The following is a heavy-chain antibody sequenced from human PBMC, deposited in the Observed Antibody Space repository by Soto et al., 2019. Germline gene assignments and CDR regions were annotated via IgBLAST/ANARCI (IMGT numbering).Heavy chain of an antibody. J-gene: IGHJ5*02. CDR1: GGSISSSSYY. CDR2: IYYTGST. CDR3: ARSIAVSGLANWFDP. Sequence: QLQLQESGPGLVKPSETLSLICSVSGGSISSSSYYWGWIRQPPGKGLEWIGNIYYTGSTYYNPSLQGRVTISVDTSKNQFSLKLRSVPAADTAVYYCARSIAVSGLANWFDPWGQGTLVTVSS. V-gene: IGHV4-39*01. D-gene: IGHD6-19*01.